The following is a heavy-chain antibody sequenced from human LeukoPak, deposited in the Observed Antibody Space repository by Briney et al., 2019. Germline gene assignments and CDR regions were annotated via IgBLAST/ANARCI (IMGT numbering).Heavy chain of an antibody. CDR1: GFTFSSYA. CDR3: AKDRIPTTVNHFDY. J-gene: IGHJ4*02. CDR2: ISGSGGST. V-gene: IGHV3-23*01. D-gene: IGHD4-17*01. Sequence: PGGSLRLSCAASGFTFSSYAMSWVRQAPGKGLEWVSAISGSGGSTYYADSVKGRFTISRDNSKNTLYLQMNSLRAEDTAIYYCAKDRIPTTVNHFDYWGQGTLVTVSS.